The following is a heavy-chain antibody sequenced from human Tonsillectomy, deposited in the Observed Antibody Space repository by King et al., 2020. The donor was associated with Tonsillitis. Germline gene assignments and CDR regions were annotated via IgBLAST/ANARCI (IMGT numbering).Heavy chain of an antibody. CDR3: ARDQGLSGYEFDY. V-gene: IGHV4-30-4*08. CDR2: ISYSGST. CDR1: GGSISSGSYY. Sequence: QLQESGPGLVKPSETLSLACSVSGGSISSGSYYWSWIRQHPGKGLEWIGYISYSGSTYYNPSLKSRVTISVDTSKNQFSLKLTSVTAADTAVYYCARDQGLSGYEFDYWGQGTLVAVSS. D-gene: IGHD5-12*01. J-gene: IGHJ4*02.